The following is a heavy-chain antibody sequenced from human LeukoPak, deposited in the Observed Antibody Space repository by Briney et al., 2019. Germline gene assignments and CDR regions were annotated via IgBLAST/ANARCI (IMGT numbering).Heavy chain of an antibody. CDR3: AKQLLWFGELLGGLDY. V-gene: IGHV3-30*18. D-gene: IGHD3-10*01. Sequence: GGSLRLSCAASGFTFSSYGMHWVRQAPGKGLEWVAVISYDGSNKYYADSVKGRFTISRDNSKNTLYLQMNSLRAEDTAVYYCAKQLLWFGELLGGLDYWGQGTLVTVSP. CDR1: GFTFSSYG. J-gene: IGHJ4*02. CDR2: ISYDGSNK.